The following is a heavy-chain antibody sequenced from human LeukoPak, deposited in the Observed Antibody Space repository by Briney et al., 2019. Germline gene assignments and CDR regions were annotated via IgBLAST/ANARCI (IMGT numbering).Heavy chain of an antibody. D-gene: IGHD3-22*01. J-gene: IGHJ4*02. V-gene: IGHV4-39*01. CDR3: AVIESSGYLLDY. Sequence: PSETLSLTCTVSGGSISSSSYYWGWIRQPPGKGLEWIGSIYYSGSTYYNPSLKSRVTISVDTSKNQFSLKLSSVTAADTAVYYCAVIESSGYLLDYWGQGTLVTVSS. CDR2: IYYSGST. CDR1: GGSISSSSYY.